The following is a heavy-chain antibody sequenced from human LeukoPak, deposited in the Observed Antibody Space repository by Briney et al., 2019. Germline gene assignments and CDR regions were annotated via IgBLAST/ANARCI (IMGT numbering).Heavy chain of an antibody. CDR2: IYYSGST. J-gene: IGHJ5*02. CDR3: ARVGFELERGFDP. Sequence: SWVRQAPGKGLEWIGYIYYSGSTYYNPSLKSRVTISVDTSKNQFSLKLSSVTAADTAVYYCARVGFELERGFDPWGQGTLVTVSS. V-gene: IGHV4-31*02. D-gene: IGHD1-1*01.